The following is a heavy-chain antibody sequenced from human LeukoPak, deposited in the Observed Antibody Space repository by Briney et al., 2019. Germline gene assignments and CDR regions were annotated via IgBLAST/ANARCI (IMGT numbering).Heavy chain of an antibody. CDR1: GFTFSSYW. CDR2: INSDGSST. V-gene: IGHV3-74*01. D-gene: IGHD3-10*01. CDR3: ARDLYYGSGSYGYYYYGMDV. J-gene: IGHJ6*02. Sequence: GGSLRLSCAASGFTFSSYWMHLVRQAPGKGLVWVSRINSDGSSTSYADSVKGRFTISRDNAKNTLYLQMNSLRAEDTAVYYCARDLYYGSGSYGYYYYGMDVWGQGTTVTVSS.